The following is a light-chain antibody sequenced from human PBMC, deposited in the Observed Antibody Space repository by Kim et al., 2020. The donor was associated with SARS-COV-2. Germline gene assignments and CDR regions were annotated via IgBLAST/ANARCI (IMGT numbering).Light chain of an antibody. Sequence: QSALTQPASVSGPPGQSITISCTGTSSDVGYNYVSWYQQLPGKAPKLMVYDVSNRPSGVSNRFSGSKSGNTASLTISGLQAEDEADYYCSSYSTSITPCVFGTGTKVTVL. CDR1: SSDVGYNY. V-gene: IGLV2-14*03. CDR3: SSYSTSITPCV. CDR2: DVS. J-gene: IGLJ1*01.